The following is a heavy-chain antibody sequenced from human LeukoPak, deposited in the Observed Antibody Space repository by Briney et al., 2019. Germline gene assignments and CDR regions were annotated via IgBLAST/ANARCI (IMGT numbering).Heavy chain of an antibody. V-gene: IGHV3-20*04. CDR1: GFTFDDYG. Sequence: GGSLRLSCAASGFTFDDYGMSWVRQAPGKGLEWVSGINWNGGSTGYADSVKGRFTISRDNAKNSLYLQMNSLRAEDTALYYCARVAAAGTGGDYFDYWGQGTLVTVSS. D-gene: IGHD6-13*01. CDR2: INWNGGST. CDR3: ARVAAAGTGGDYFDY. J-gene: IGHJ4*02.